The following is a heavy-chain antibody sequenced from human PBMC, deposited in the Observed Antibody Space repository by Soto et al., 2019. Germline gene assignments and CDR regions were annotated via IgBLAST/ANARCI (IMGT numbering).Heavy chain of an antibody. CDR2: LSHDGSNK. J-gene: IGHJ4*02. D-gene: IGHD1-26*01. V-gene: IGHV3-30-3*01. Sequence: GALRSGCAASGCIVIAFGIQWVRQAPGKGLEWAAFLSHDGSNKYYADSVRGRFTISRDNSKNTVYLQMNSLRPDDTAVYYCARDRDGGTYTYFHNWGQGTRVTVSS. CDR1: GCIVIAFG. CDR3: ARDRDGGTYTYFHN.